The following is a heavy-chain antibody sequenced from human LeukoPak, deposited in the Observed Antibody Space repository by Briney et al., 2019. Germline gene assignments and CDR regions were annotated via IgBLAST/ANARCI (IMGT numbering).Heavy chain of an antibody. D-gene: IGHD1-14*01. CDR1: GGSFSGYY. J-gene: IGHJ6*03. V-gene: IGHV4-34*01. CDR2: INHSGST. CDR3: ARGNGKADYYYYYMDV. Sequence: SETLSLTCAVYGGSFSGYYWSWIRQPPGKGLEWIGEINHSGSTNYNPSLKSRVTISVDTSKNQFSLKLSSVTAADTAVYYCARGNGKADYYYYYMDVWGKGTTVTVSS.